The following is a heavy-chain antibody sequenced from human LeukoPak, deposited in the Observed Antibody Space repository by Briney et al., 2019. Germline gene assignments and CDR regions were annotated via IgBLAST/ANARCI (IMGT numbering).Heavy chain of an antibody. J-gene: IGHJ6*03. CDR1: VYTVTSYD. CDR2: MNPNSDNR. D-gene: IGHD6-13*01. V-gene: IGHV1-8*01. CDR3: ARGRRDRGLVAAAGTAYYYYYYMDG. Sequence: ASETVSFKASVYTVTSYDINWVRHGTGQGLERIRWMNPNSDNRGNAQKFQARVTITRKTSISTAYMELSSLRSEDTAVHYCARGRRDRGLVAAAGTAYYYYYYMDGWGKATSVTVSS.